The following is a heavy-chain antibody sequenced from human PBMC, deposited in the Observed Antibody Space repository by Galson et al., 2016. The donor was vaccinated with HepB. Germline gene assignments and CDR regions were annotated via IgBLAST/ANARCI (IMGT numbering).Heavy chain of an antibody. D-gene: IGHD2-21*01. Sequence: SLRLSCAASGFTFSTYWMHWVHQPPGKGLVWVSRINSDGSIRVYADSVKGRFTTSRDNAKTTLYLQMHSLRAEDTAVYYCARGLAGVDDHWGQGTLVTVSS. J-gene: IGHJ4*02. V-gene: IGHV3-74*01. CDR3: ARGLAGVDDH. CDR2: INSDGSIR. CDR1: GFTFSTYW.